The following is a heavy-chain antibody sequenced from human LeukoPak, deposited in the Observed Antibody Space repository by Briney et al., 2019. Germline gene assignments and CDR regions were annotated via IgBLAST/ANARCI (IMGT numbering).Heavy chain of an antibody. J-gene: IGHJ4*02. CDR1: GFTFSSYW. D-gene: IGHD1-14*01. CDR2: IKQDGSEK. CDR3: ARDHPDRVFDH. V-gene: IGHV3-7*01. Sequence: PGGSLRLSCAAPGFTFSSYWMSWVRQAPGKGLEWVANIKQDGSEKYYVDSVKGRFTISRDNAKNSLYLQMNSLRAEDTAVYYCARDHPDRVFDHWGQGTLVTVSS.